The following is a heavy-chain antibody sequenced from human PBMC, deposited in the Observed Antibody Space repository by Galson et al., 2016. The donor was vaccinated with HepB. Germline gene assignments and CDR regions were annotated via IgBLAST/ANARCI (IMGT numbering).Heavy chain of an antibody. CDR2: ITGSGGSP. Sequence: SLRLSCAASGFTFSSYAMSWVRQAPGKGLEWVSTITGSGGSPYYADSLKGRFTISRDNSKNTLYLQMNSLRAEDTAVYYCAKFWGDRPYWGQGTLVTVSS. CDR1: GFTFSSYA. V-gene: IGHV3-23*01. J-gene: IGHJ4*02. D-gene: IGHD3-16*01. CDR3: AKFWGDRPY.